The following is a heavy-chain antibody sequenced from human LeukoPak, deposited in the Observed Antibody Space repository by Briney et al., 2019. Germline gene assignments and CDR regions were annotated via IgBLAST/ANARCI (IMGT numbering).Heavy chain of an antibody. J-gene: IGHJ4*02. CDR3: ARAGRPNIVVVTAADY. CDR2: INPSGGST. CDR1: GYTFTSYY. V-gene: IGHV1-46*01. Sequence: ASVKVSCKASGYTFTSYYMHWVRQVPGQGLEWMGIINPSGGSTSYAQKFQGRVTMTRDTSTSTVYMELSSLRSEDTAVYYCARAGRPNIVVVTAADYWGQGTLVTVSS. D-gene: IGHD2-21*02.